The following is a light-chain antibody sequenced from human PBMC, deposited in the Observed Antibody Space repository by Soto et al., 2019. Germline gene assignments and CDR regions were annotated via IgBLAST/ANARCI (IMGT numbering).Light chain of an antibody. CDR1: MRDVGAYNL. CDR2: EVR. CDR3: SSYTSKSSLI. Sequence: QSALTQPASVSGSPGQSITISCAGTMRDVGAYNLVSWYQQHPGSAPQLLIYEVRSRPSGISFRFSGSKSGNTASLTISGLQAEDEADYYCSSYTSKSSLIFGGGTKLTVL. V-gene: IGLV2-14*01. J-gene: IGLJ2*01.